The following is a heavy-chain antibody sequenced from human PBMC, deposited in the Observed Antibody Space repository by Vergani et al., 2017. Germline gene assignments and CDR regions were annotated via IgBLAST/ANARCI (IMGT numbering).Heavy chain of an antibody. D-gene: IGHD3/OR15-3a*01. CDR2: VYPSGTT. J-gene: IGHJ5*02. Sequence: QLQLQESGSGLVKPSQTLSLTCAVSGGSISSGGYSWSWIRQPPGKGLEWMGRVYPSGTTNYNPSLNGRVTIFVDKSKNLLSLRLNSVTAADTAVYYCARGETRTDWFDPWGQGTLVTVSS. V-gene: IGHV4-30-2*03. CDR3: ARGETRTDWFDP. CDR1: GGSISSGGYS.